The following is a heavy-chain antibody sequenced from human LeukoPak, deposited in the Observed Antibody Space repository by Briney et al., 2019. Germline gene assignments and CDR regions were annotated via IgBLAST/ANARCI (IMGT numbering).Heavy chain of an antibody. V-gene: IGHV1-69*05. CDR2: IIPIFGTA. Sequence: SVKVSCKASGGTFSSYAISWVRQAPGQGLEWMGGIIPIFGTANYAQKFQGRVTITTDESTSTAYMELSSLRSEDTAVYYGSGDHQIVGATHQMYYFDCRGQGTLVTVSS. CDR1: GGTFSSYA. CDR3: SGDHQIVGATHQMYYFDC. J-gene: IGHJ4*02. D-gene: IGHD1-26*01.